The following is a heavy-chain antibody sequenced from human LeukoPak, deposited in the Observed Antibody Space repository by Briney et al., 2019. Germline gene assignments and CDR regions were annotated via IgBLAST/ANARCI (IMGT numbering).Heavy chain of an antibody. Sequence: SETLSLTCTVSGGSISSYYWSWIRQPPGKGLEWIGYIYYSGSTNYNPSLESRVTISVDTSKNQFSLRLSSVTAADTAVYYCARRGRSSNYFDYWGQGTLVTVSS. CDR1: GGSISSYY. V-gene: IGHV4-59*01. CDR2: IYYSGST. D-gene: IGHD6-6*01. J-gene: IGHJ4*02. CDR3: ARRGRSSNYFDY.